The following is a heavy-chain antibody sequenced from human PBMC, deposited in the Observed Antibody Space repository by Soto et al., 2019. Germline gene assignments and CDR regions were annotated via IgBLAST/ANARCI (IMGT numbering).Heavy chain of an antibody. Sequence: LRLSCVASGFTFGRYGIHWVRQAPGKGLEWVALMSFDGKSTYYAVSVKGRFTISRDNSNNTLYLQMNSLRSEDSGLYYCARDPGLKLGPHDYYNGMDVWGHGTTVTVSS. V-gene: IGHV3-30*03. CDR2: MSFDGKST. D-gene: IGHD6-6*01. CDR3: ARDPGLKLGPHDYYNGMDV. CDR1: GFTFGRYG. J-gene: IGHJ6*02.